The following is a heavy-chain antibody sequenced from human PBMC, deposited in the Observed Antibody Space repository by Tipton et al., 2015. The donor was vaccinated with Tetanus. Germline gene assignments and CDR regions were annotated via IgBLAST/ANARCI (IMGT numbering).Heavy chain of an antibody. CDR1: GFTFTHYY. CDR2: INSDGRKT. J-gene: IGHJ4*02. D-gene: IGHD6-19*01. CDR3: VRDPVAGLVSLDF. V-gene: IGHV3-74*01. Sequence: SLRLSCEASGFTFTHYYMHWVRQAPGKGLVWISRINSDGRKTRYADSVKGRFTISRDNSKNTLYLQMDSLRADDTAVYYCVRDPVAGLVSLDFWGQGILVAVSP.